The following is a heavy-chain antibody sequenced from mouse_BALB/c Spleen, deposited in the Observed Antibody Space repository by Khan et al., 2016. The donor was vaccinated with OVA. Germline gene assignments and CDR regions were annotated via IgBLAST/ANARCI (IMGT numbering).Heavy chain of an antibody. J-gene: IGHJ4*01. CDR1: GFTFTSYC. CDR3: ARGPYCSGSKYDFDY. D-gene: IGHD1-1*01. Sequence: EVELVESGAGLVQPGGSLTLSCAASGFTFTSYCMSWFRQTPDKRLELVAAINRNGGSTYYPDNVKGRFSITRDKAKNTLFLQMSSLKSEDTAMYYYARGPYCSGSKYDFDYWGQGTSVTVSS. V-gene: IGHV5-6-3*01. CDR2: INRNGGST.